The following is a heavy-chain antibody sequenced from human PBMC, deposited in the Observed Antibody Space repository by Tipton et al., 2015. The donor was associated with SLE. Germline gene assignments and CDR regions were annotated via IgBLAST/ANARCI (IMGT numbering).Heavy chain of an antibody. J-gene: IGHJ6*02. V-gene: IGHV3-33*08. CDR2: IWYDGTNK. Sequence: SLRLSCAASGFTFSSYGMHWVRQAPGKGLGWVAVIWYDGTNKYYAESVKGRFTLSRDNSKNTLYLQMNSLRAEDTAVYYCARVLVAYYYGMDVWGQGTTVTVSS. CDR1: GFTFSSYG. CDR3: ARVLVAYYYGMDV.